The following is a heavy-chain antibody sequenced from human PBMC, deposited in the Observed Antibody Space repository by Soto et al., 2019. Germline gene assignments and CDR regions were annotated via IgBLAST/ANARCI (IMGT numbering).Heavy chain of an antibody. V-gene: IGHV1-46*01. CDR2: INPSGGST. CDR1: GYTFTSYY. D-gene: IGHD3-22*01. Sequence: ASVKVSCKASGYTFTSYYMHWGRQAPGQGLEWTGIINPSGGSTSYAQKFQGRVTMTRDTSTSTVYMELSSLRSEDTAVYYCARAYYYDSSGYPGGFDYWGQGTLVTVSS. J-gene: IGHJ4*02. CDR3: ARAYYYDSSGYPGGFDY.